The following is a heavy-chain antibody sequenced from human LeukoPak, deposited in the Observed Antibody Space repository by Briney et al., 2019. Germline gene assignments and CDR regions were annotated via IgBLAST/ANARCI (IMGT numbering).Heavy chain of an antibody. CDR1: GFTFSSYA. CDR2: ISYDGTNK. D-gene: IGHD3-10*02. V-gene: IGHV3-30*04. CDR3: AREVTMYNLGAFDI. Sequence: PGGSLRLSCAASGFTFSSYAMHWVRQAPGKGLEWVAVISYDGTNKYYADSVKGRFTISRDNSKNTLYLQMNSLRAEDTAVYYCAREVTMYNLGAFDIWGQGTMVTVSS. J-gene: IGHJ3*02.